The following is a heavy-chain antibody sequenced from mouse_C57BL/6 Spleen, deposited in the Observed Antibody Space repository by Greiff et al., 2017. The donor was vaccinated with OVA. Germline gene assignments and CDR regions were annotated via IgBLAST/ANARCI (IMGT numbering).Heavy chain of an antibody. D-gene: IGHD2-14*01. J-gene: IGHJ2*01. Sequence: QVQLQQSGAELARPGASVKLSCKASGYTFTSYGISWVKQRTGQGLEWIGEIYPRSGNTYYNEKFKGKATLTADKSSSTAYMELRSLTSEDSAVYFCARRSDSIGNYFDYWGQGTTLTVSS. CDR2: IYPRSGNT. CDR3: ARRSDSIGNYFDY. V-gene: IGHV1-81*01. CDR1: GYTFTSYG.